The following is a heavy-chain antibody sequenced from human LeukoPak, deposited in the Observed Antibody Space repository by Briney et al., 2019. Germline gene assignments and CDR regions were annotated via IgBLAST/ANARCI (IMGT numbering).Heavy chain of an antibody. V-gene: IGHV1-18*01. J-gene: IGHJ3*02. CDR2: ISAYNGNT. CDR3: ARDHVIVGDDAFDI. Sequence: ASVKVSCTASGYTFTSYGISWVRQAPGQGLEWMGWISAYNGNTNYAQKLQGRVNMTTDTSTSTAYMELRSLRSDDTAVYYCARDHVIVGDDAFDIWGQGTMVTVSS. CDR1: GYTFTSYG. D-gene: IGHD3-22*01.